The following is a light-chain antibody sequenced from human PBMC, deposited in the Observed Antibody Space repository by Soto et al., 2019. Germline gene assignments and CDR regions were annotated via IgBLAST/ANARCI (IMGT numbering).Light chain of an antibody. J-gene: IGKJ2*01. CDR2: AAS. CDR3: QQTFSTPHT. Sequence: DIQMTQSPSSLSASVGDSVTFTCRTSQTISTYLNWYQKKPGKAPALLIYAASTVLSGVPSRFSGSGSGTSFSLTITSLHPDDFASYYCQQTFSTPHTFGQGTKLEIK. V-gene: IGKV1-39*01. CDR1: QTISTY.